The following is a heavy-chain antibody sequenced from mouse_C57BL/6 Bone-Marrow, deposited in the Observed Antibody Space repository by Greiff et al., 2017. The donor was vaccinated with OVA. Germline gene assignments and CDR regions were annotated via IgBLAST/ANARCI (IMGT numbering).Heavy chain of an antibody. D-gene: IGHD1-1*01. CDR1: GYTFTSYW. V-gene: IGHV1-7*01. Sequence: VQLQQSGAELAKPGASVKLSCKASGYTFTSYWMHWGKQRTGRGLEWMGYINPSSGYTKYNQKLKDKATLTADNTSSTAYMQLSSLTYEDSAVYYCAIISTAYWGQGTTLTVSS. J-gene: IGHJ2*01. CDR2: INPSSGYT. CDR3: AIISTAY.